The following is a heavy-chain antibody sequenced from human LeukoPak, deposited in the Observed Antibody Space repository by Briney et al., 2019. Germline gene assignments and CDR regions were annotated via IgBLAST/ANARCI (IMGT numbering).Heavy chain of an antibody. D-gene: IGHD3-10*01. V-gene: IGHV4-59*01. CDR3: ARDGYGSGSYGWFDP. CDR1: GASINSSY. J-gene: IGHJ5*02. Sequence: KPSETLSLTCSVSGASINSSYWSWIRQPPGKGLEWIGNIYYSGSTNYNPSLESRVTMSLDTSKNHFSLKLTSVTAADTALYYCARDGYGSGSYGWFDPWGQGALVTVSS. CDR2: IYYSGST.